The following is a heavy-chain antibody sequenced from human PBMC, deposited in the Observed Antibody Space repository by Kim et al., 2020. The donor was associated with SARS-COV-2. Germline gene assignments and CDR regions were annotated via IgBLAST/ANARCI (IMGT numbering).Heavy chain of an antibody. CDR2: ISSNGGST. V-gene: IGHV3-64*01. D-gene: IGHD6-19*01. CDR3: AGSGWTKADYFDY. J-gene: IGHJ4*02. CDR1: GFTFSSYA. Sequence: GGSLRLSCAASGFTFSSYAMHWVRQAPGKGLEYVSAISSNGGSTYYANSVKGRFTISRDNSKNTLYLQMGSLRAEDMAVYYCAGSGWTKADYFDYWGQGTLVTVSS.